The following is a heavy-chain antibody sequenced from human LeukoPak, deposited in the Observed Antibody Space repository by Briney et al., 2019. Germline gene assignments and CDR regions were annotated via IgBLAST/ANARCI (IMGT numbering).Heavy chain of an antibody. CDR3: ARDYRYDFWSGYNWGFDP. CDR1: GYTFTSYG. Sequence: ASVKVSCKASGYTFTSYGISWVRQAPGQGLEWMGWISAYNGNTNYAQKLQGRVTMTTDTSTSTAYMELRSLRSDDTAVYYCARDYRYDFWSGYNWGFDPWGQGTLVTVSS. J-gene: IGHJ5*02. V-gene: IGHV1-18*01. D-gene: IGHD3-3*01. CDR2: ISAYNGNT.